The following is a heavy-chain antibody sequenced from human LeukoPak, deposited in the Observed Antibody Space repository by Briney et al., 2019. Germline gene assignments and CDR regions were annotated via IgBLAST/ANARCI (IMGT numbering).Heavy chain of an antibody. D-gene: IGHD2/OR15-2a*01. CDR2: ITGRSSYI. CDR1: GLSFSRFS. V-gene: IGHV3-21*06. J-gene: IGHJ4*02. Sequence: KTGGSLRLSCAVSGLSFSRFSLIWVRQAPGKGLEWVASITGRSSYIYYADAVKGRFTISRDNVRNTLFLRMNGLRVEDSAVYYCARDPSLESNFGVYADFWGRGTLVTVSS. CDR3: ARDPSLESNFGVYADF.